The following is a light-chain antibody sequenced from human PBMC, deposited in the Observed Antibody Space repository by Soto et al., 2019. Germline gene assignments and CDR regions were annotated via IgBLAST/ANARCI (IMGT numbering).Light chain of an antibody. CDR1: SRDVGAYND. Sequence: QSALTQPRSVSGSPGQSVTIFCAGTSRDVGAYNDVSWYQQHPGKGPKVIVYDVTRRPSGVPDRFSGSKSDNTASLTISGLQAEDEADYYCCSYAGRDTLLFGGGTKLTVL. CDR2: DVT. V-gene: IGLV2-11*01. CDR3: CSYAGRDTLL. J-gene: IGLJ2*01.